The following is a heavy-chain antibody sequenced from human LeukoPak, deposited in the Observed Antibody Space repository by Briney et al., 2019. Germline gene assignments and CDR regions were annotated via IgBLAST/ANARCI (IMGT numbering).Heavy chain of an antibody. D-gene: IGHD3-9*01. CDR3: AGGTGFIIKD. Sequence: GGSLRLSCAASGFSFSSYGMHWVRQAPGKGLEWVANIKQDGSEKNYVDSVKGRFTISRDNAKNSLYLQMNNLRVEDTAMYYCAGGTGFIIKDWGQGTLVTVSS. V-gene: IGHV3-7*03. CDR1: GFSFSSYG. CDR2: IKQDGSEK. J-gene: IGHJ4*02.